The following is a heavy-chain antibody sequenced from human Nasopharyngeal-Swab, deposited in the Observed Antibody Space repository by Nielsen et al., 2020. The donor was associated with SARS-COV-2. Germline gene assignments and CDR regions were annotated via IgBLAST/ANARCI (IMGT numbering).Heavy chain of an antibody. CDR2: INPNSGGT. CDR3: ARGVPGGLYSSSWYESGGRYYYGMDV. D-gene: IGHD6-13*01. J-gene: IGHJ6*02. Sequence: ASVKVSCKASGYTFTGYYMHWVRQAPGQGLEWMGWINPNSGGTNYAQKFQGWVTMTRDTSISTAYMELSRLRSDDTAVYYCARGVPGGLYSSSWYESGGRYYYGMDVWGQGTTVTVSS. V-gene: IGHV1-2*04. CDR1: GYTFTGYY.